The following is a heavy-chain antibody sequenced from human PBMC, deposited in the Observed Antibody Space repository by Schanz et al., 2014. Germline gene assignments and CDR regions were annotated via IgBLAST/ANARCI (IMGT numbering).Heavy chain of an antibody. CDR2: ITYNGGTI. J-gene: IGHJ3*02. Sequence: DVHLVESGGGLVQPGGSLRLSCAASGITFSSHSFNWVRQAPGKGLEWISYITYNGGTIYYADSVKGRFTISRDNSKNTLYLQMNSLRAEDTAVYYCAKGRFGELSAFDIWGQGTMVTVSS. CDR1: GITFSSHS. CDR3: AKGRFGELSAFDI. D-gene: IGHD3-10*01. V-gene: IGHV3-48*01.